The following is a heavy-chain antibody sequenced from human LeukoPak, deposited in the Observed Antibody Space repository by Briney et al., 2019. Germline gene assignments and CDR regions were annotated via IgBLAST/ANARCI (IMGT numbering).Heavy chain of an antibody. CDR3: ARVGSRFCTSTSCFDF. J-gene: IGHJ4*03. CDR1: GYAFTNYY. Sequence: ASVKVSCKTSGYAFTNYYIHWVRQAPGQGLEWMGWFNPNSGATKYAQKFEGRVTMTRDTSISTVYMELSSLRSDDTAVVYCARVGSRFCTSTSCFDFWGQGTLVTVSS. D-gene: IGHD2-2*01. V-gene: IGHV1-2*02. CDR2: FNPNSGAT.